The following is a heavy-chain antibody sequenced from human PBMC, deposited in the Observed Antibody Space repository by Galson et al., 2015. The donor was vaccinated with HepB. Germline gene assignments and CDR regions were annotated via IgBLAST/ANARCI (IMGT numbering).Heavy chain of an antibody. J-gene: IGHJ6*02. D-gene: IGHD4/OR15-4a*01. Sequence: SLRLSCAASGFTFSSYAMTWVRQAPGKGLEWVSLISGNGGSTSYADSVKGRFTMSRDNSANTVYLQMNSLRADDTAVYYCAKSGATGNYYYYYGMDVWGQGTTVAVSS. CDR2: ISGNGGST. CDR3: AKSGATGNYYYYYGMDV. CDR1: GFTFSSYA. V-gene: IGHV3-23*01.